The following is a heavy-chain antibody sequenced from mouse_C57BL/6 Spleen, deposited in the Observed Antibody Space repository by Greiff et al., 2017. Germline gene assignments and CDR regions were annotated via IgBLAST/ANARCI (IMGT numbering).Heavy chain of an antibody. CDR3: ARRGSYDYWYFDV. Sequence: VQLKESGAELVKPGASVKLSCTASGFNIKDYYMHWVKQRTKQGLEWIGRIDPEDGETKYAPKFQGKATITADTSSNTAYLQLSSLTSEDTAVYYGARRGSYDYWYFDVWGTGTTGTVSS. V-gene: IGHV14-2*01. D-gene: IGHD1-1*01. CDR2: IDPEDGET. CDR1: GFNIKDYY. J-gene: IGHJ1*03.